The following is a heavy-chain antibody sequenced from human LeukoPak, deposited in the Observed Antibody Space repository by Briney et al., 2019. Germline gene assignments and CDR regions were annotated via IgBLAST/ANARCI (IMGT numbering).Heavy chain of an antibody. CDR1: GFIFSTYD. CDR3: ENGRFAETAEFDY. V-gene: IGHV3-30*18. Sequence: GGSLRLSCAASGFIFSTYDMHWVRQAPGKGLEWVAGISYDGRHIYYAESVKGRFTISRDNSKNTLYLQMNSLGPEDTAVYYCENGRFAETAEFDYWGQGTLVTVST. CDR2: ISYDGRHI. J-gene: IGHJ4*02. D-gene: IGHD2-21*02.